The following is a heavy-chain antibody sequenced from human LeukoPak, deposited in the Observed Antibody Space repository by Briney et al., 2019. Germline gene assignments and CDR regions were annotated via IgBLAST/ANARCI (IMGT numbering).Heavy chain of an antibody. Sequence: GGSLRLSCAASGFTFSNYWMNWVRQAPGKGLVWVANINQDGSEKNYVDSVKGRFTISRDNAKNSLYLQMKSLRAEDTALYYCARETYDYDSSGYYAYWGQGTLVTVSS. CDR1: GFTFSNYW. D-gene: IGHD3-22*01. V-gene: IGHV3-7*01. CDR3: ARETYDYDSSGYYAY. J-gene: IGHJ1*01. CDR2: INQDGSEK.